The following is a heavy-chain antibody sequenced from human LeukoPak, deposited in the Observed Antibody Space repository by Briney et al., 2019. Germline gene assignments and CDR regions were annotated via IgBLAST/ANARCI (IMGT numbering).Heavy chain of an antibody. CDR3: ARLQGGTYYYDSSGYLNWFDP. CDR1: GGSINSSSYY. V-gene: IGHV4-39*01. Sequence: SETLSLTCTVSGGSINSSSYYWGWIRQPPGKGLECIGSIYYSGSTYYNPSLKSRVTISVDTSMNQFSLKLRSVTAADTAVYYCARLQGGTYYYDSSGYLNWFDPWGQGTLVTVSS. J-gene: IGHJ5*02. CDR2: IYYSGST. D-gene: IGHD3-22*01.